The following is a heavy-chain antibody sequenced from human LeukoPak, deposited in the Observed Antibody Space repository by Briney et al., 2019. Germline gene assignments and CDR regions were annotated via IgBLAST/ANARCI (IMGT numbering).Heavy chain of an antibody. CDR3: ARVRERWLQFRYYYMDV. CDR1: GYTFTNYN. V-gene: IGHV1-18*01. Sequence: ASVKVSCKASGYTFTNYNIYWVRQAPGQGLEWMGCISAYNGNTNYAQKLQGRVTITTDTSTSTAYMELRSLRSDDTAVYYCARVRERWLQFRYYYMDVWGKGTTVTISS. D-gene: IGHD5-24*01. J-gene: IGHJ6*03. CDR2: ISAYNGNT.